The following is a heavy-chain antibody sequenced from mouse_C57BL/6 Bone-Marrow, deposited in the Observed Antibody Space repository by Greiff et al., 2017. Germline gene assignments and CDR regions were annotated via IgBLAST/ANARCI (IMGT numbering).Heavy chain of an antibody. J-gene: IGHJ1*03. Sequence: QVQLKESGPGILQPSQTLSLTCSFSGFSLSTFGMGVGWIRQPSGKGLEWLAHIWWDDDKYYNPALKSRLTISKDTSKNQVFLKIANVDTADTATDYCARMTTVVATCSYWYFDVWGTGTTVTVSS. V-gene: IGHV8-8*01. CDR1: GFSLSTFGMG. CDR3: ARMTTVVATCSYWYFDV. D-gene: IGHD1-1*01. CDR2: IWWDDDK.